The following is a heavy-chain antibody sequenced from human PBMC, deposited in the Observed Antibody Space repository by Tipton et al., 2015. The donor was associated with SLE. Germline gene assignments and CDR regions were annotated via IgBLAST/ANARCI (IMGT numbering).Heavy chain of an antibody. CDR3: ARESPYGDHDY. Sequence: SLRLSCAASGFTFSSYGMHWVRQAPGKGLEWVAVISYDGSNKYYADSVKGRFTISRDNSKNTLYLQMNSLRAEDTAVYYCARESPYGDHDYWGQGTLVTVSS. D-gene: IGHD4-17*01. CDR1: GFTFSSYG. V-gene: IGHV3-30*19. CDR2: ISYDGSNK. J-gene: IGHJ4*02.